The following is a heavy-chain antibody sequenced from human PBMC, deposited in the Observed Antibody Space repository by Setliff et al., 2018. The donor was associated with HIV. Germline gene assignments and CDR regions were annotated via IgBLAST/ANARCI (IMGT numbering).Heavy chain of an antibody. CDR1: GGSISSSSYY. V-gene: IGHV4-39*01. D-gene: IGHD1-7*01. CDR3: ARTSELDTGYFDY. CDR2: IYYSGST. J-gene: IGHJ4*02. Sequence: LSLTCTVSGGSISSSSYYWGWIRQPPGKGLEWIGSIYYSGSTYYNPSLKSRVTISVDTSKNQFSLKLSSVTAADTAVYYCARTSELDTGYFDYWGQGTLVTVSS.